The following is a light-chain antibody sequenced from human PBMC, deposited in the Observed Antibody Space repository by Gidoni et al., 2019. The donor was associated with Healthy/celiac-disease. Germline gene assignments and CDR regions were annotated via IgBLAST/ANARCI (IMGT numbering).Light chain of an antibody. CDR2: AAS. J-gene: IGKJ5*01. Sequence: DIHMTQSPSSLSASVGDRVTITCLAYQRISSYLNWYQQKPGKAPKLLIYAASSLHSEVPSRFSGSGYGTDFTLTIRSLQTEDFATYYCQQSYSNPLTFGKGTRLEIK. CDR3: QQSYSNPLT. V-gene: IGKV1-39*01. CDR1: QRISSY.